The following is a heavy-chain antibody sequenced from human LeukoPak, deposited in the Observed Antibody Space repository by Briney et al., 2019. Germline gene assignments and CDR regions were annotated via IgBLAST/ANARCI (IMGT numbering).Heavy chain of an antibody. D-gene: IGHD5-12*01. V-gene: IGHV4-39*07. CDR1: GDSFTSVTDY. Sequence: RASETLSLTCTVSGDSFTSVTDYWAWIRQPPGKGLEWIATGDYSGGTYYNPSLESRVAISADMSKNQISLQLTSVTGADTAVYYCAREVGGHLGGYAGVDWFDPWGQGTLVTVSS. J-gene: IGHJ5*02. CDR2: GDYSGGT. CDR3: AREVGGHLGGYAGVDWFDP.